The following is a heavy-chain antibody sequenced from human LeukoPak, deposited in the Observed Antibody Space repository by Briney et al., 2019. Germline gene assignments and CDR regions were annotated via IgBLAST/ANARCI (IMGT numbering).Heavy chain of an antibody. CDR1: GGSISSYY. V-gene: IGHV4-59*01. CDR2: IYYSGST. J-gene: IGHJ6*02. D-gene: IGHD5-24*01. Sequence: PSETLSLTCTVSGGSISSYYWSWIRQPPGKGLEWIGYIYYSGSTNYNPSLKSRVTISVDTSKNQFALKLSSVTAADTAVYYCARGDGYKSSYYGMDVWGQGTTVTVSS. CDR3: ARGDGYKSSYYGMDV.